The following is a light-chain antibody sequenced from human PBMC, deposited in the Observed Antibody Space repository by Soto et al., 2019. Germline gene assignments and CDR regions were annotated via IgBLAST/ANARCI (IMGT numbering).Light chain of an antibody. CDR3: LQDHNFWA. Sequence: IVMTQSPATLSVSPGERATLSCRASQSIYSNIAWYQQRPGQAPRLLIYRASTRATGVPARFGGSGSGTEFALTIRSLQSEDFTVYSCLQDHNFWAFGEGDKVVIK. J-gene: IGKJ1*01. V-gene: IGKV3-15*01. CDR2: RAS. CDR1: QSIYSN.